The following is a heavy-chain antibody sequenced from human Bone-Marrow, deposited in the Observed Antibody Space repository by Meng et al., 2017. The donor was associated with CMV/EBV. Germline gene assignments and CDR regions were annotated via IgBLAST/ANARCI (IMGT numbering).Heavy chain of an antibody. Sequence: GESLKISCADSGFTFSSYWMSWVRQAPGKGLEWVANIKQDGSEKYYVDSVKGRFTISRDNAKNSLYLQMNSLRAEDTAVYYCARTYSLSSWERYFDYWGQGTLVTVSS. CDR2: IKQDGSEK. V-gene: IGHV3-7*01. J-gene: IGHJ4*02. CDR3: ARTYSLSSWERYFDY. D-gene: IGHD6-13*01. CDR1: GFTFSSYW.